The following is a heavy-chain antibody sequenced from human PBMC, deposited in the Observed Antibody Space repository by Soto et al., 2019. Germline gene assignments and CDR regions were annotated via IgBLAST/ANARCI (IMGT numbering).Heavy chain of an antibody. CDR3: ARSATVTRGWFDP. CDR1: GYTFTGYY. V-gene: IGHV1-2*04. Sequence: ASVKVSCKASGYTFTGYYMHWVRQAPGQGLEWMGWINPNSGGTNYAQKFQGWVTMTRDTSISTAYMELSRLRSDDTAVYYCARSATVTRGWFDPWGQGTLVTVYS. CDR2: INPNSGGT. D-gene: IGHD4-4*01. J-gene: IGHJ5*02.